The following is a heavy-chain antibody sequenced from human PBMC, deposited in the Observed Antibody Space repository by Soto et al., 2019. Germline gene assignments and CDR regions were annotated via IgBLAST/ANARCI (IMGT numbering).Heavy chain of an antibody. J-gene: IGHJ3*02. Sequence: SVKVSGKASGYTFTSYDIQSPRQPTAQEHECMGWMNLNSGNTGYAQKFQGRVTMTRNTSISTAYMELSSLRSEDTAVYYCARGDSRDDGNDAVDIWG. CDR2: MNLNSGNT. V-gene: IGHV1-8*01. D-gene: IGHD3-22*01. CDR3: ARGDSRDDGNDAVDI. CDR1: GYTFTSYD.